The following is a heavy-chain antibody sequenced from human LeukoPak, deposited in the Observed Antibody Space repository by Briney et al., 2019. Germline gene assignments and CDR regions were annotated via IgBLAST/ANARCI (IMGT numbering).Heavy chain of an antibody. Sequence: GESLKISCKGSGYSFSTYWITWVRQMPGKGLEWMGIIYPGDSDTRYSPSFQGQVTISADKSFTTAYLQCSSLKASDTAMYYCARPVVVAAFDAFDVWGQGTMVTVSS. V-gene: IGHV5-51*01. J-gene: IGHJ3*01. D-gene: IGHD2-15*01. CDR3: ARPVVVAAFDAFDV. CDR1: GYSFSTYW. CDR2: IYPGDSDT.